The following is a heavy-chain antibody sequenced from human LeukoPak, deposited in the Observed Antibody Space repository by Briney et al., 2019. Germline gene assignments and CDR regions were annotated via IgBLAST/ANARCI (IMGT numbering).Heavy chain of an antibody. D-gene: IGHD5-12*01. CDR2: IYYSGST. CDR3: AAQLVATADLDY. Sequence: PSETLSLTCTVSGGSISTGDYYWSWIRQPPGKGLEWIGYIYYSGSTSYNPSLKSRLTISVDTSKNQFTLKLRSVTAADTAVYYCAAQLVATADLDYWGQGTLVTVSS. J-gene: IGHJ4*02. CDR1: GGSISTGDYY. V-gene: IGHV4-30-4*01.